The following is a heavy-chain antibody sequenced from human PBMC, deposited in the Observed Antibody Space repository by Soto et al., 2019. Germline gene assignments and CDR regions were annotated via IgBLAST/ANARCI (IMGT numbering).Heavy chain of an antibody. V-gene: IGHV3-33*01. Sequence: GGSLRLSCAASGFTFSSYGMHWVRQAPGKGLEWVAVIWYDGSNKYYADSVKGRFTISRDNSKNTLYLQMNSLRAEDTAVYYCARVGNGDYVYYYYMDVWGKGTTVTVSS. CDR3: ARVGNGDYVYYYYMDV. J-gene: IGHJ6*03. CDR1: GFTFSSYG. CDR2: IWYDGSNK. D-gene: IGHD4-17*01.